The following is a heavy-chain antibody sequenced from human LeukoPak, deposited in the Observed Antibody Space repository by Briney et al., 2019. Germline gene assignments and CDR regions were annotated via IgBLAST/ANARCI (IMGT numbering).Heavy chain of an antibody. CDR3: ARILCSGWTPTPRDV. D-gene: IGHD6-19*01. J-gene: IGHJ6*04. CDR1: GFSLSTSGMC. Sequence: SGPALVKPTQTLTLTCTFSGFSLSTSGMCVSWIRQPPGKALEWLARIDWDDDKYYSTSLKTRLTISKDTSKNQVALTMTNMDPVDTATYYCARILCSGWTPTPRDVWGKGTTVTVSS. CDR2: IDWDDDK. V-gene: IGHV2-70*11.